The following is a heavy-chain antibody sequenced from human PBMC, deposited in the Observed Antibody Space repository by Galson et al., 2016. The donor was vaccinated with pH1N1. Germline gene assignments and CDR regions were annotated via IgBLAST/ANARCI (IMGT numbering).Heavy chain of an antibody. J-gene: IGHJ6*02. Sequence: QSGAEVKKPGESLRISCEGSGYTFSKFWIAWVRQVPGKGLEWMGNIYPGDSDTKYSPSFEGQVTFSADKSINTAFLQWSSLKASDTAIYFCARRSAEYDMDAWGQGTKVIVSS. CDR2: IYPGDSDT. V-gene: IGHV5-51*03. D-gene: IGHD2-15*01. CDR3: ARRSAEYDMDA. CDR1: GYTFSKFW.